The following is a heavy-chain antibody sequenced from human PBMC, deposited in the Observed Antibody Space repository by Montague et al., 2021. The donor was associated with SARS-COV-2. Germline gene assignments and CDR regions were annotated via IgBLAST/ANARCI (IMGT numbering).Heavy chain of an antibody. J-gene: IGHJ5*02. D-gene: IGHD1-20*01. CDR2: SGIT. CDR3: ARTEYNWNDWFDP. V-gene: IGHV4-59*01. Sequence: SGITDYNPSLKSRVTRSVDMSKNQFSLQLNSVTAADSSCYYCARTEYNWNDWFDPWGQGTLVIVYS.